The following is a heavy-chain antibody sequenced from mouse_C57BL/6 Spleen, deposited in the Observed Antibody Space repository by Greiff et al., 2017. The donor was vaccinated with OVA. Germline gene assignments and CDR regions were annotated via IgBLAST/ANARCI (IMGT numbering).Heavy chain of an antibody. CDR2: ISSGGSYT. CDR1: GFTFSSYG. D-gene: IGHD4-1*01. J-gene: IGHJ2*01. CDR3: ARHGGGTSYFDY. Sequence: EVNVVESGGDLVKPGGSLKLSCAASGFTFSSYGMSWVRQTPDKKLEWVATISSGGSYTYYPDSVKGRFTISRDNAKNTLYLQMSSLKSEDTAMYYCARHGGGTSYFDYWGQGTTLTVSS. V-gene: IGHV5-6*01.